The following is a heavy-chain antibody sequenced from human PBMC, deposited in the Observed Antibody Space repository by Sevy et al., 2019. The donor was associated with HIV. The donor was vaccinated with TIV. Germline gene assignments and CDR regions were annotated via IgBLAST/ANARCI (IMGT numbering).Heavy chain of an antibody. CDR3: ARESGSNWYFDL. CDR1: GFTFSNYG. J-gene: IGHJ2*01. V-gene: IGHV3-33*01. D-gene: IGHD1-26*01. CDR2: IFSDANIK. Sequence: GGSLRLSYAASGFTFSNYGMHWVRQAPGKGLEWVGAIFSDANIKYYVDSVKGRFAISRDNSKNTVYLQMNSLRAEDTAVYSCARESGSNWYFDLWGRGTPVTVSS.